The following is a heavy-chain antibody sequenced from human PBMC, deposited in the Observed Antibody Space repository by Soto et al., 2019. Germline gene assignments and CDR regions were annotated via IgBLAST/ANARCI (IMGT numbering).Heavy chain of an antibody. CDR1: GFTLSSYS. Sequence: GGSLRLSCAASGFTLSSYSMNWVRQAPGKGLEWVSSISSSSYIYYADSVKGRFTISRDNAKNSLYLQMNSLRAEDTAVYYCAGVYCSSTSCYTGYYYYYYGMDVWGQGTTVTVSS. J-gene: IGHJ6*02. CDR2: ISSSSYI. D-gene: IGHD2-2*02. CDR3: AGVYCSSTSCYTGYYYYYYGMDV. V-gene: IGHV3-21*01.